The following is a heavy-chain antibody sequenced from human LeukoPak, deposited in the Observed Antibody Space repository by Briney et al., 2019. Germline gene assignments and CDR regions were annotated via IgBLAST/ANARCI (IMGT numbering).Heavy chain of an antibody. V-gene: IGHV3-21*04. CDR3: ARSPMITFGGVIVPGYYFDY. D-gene: IGHD3-16*02. CDR1: GFTFSSYS. Sequence: GGSLRLSCAASGFTFSSYSMNWVRQAPGKGLEWVSSISSSSSYIYYADSVKGRFTISRDNAKNSLYLQMNSLRAEDTAVYYCARSPMITFGGVIVPGYYFDYWGQGILVNVPS. J-gene: IGHJ4*02. CDR2: ISSSSSYI.